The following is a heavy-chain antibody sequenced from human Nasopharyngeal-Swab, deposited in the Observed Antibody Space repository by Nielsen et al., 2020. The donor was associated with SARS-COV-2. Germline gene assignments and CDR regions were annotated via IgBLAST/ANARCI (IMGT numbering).Heavy chain of an antibody. Sequence: GESLKISCAASGFTFSDYYMSWIRQAPGKGLEWVSYISSSGSTIYYADSVKGRFTISRDNAKNSLYLQMNSLRAEDTAVYYCAAYYLDSSGYYRGDWFDPWGQGTLVIVSS. V-gene: IGHV3-11*04. CDR1: GFTFSDYY. CDR2: ISSSGSTI. D-gene: IGHD3-22*01. CDR3: AAYYLDSSGYYRGDWFDP. J-gene: IGHJ5*02.